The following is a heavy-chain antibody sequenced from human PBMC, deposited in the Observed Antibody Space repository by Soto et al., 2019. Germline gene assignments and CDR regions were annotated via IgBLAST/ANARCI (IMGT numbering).Heavy chain of an antibody. Sequence: GVSKQVSWKGSGYSFTSYWIGWVRQMPGKGLEWMGIIYPGDSDTRYSPSFQGQVTISADKSISTAYLQWSSLKASDTAMYYCARGAHIVVVTAMIFDYWGQGTLVTVSS. CDR3: ARGAHIVVVTAMIFDY. CDR2: IYPGDSDT. CDR1: GYSFTSYW. V-gene: IGHV5-51*01. D-gene: IGHD2-21*02. J-gene: IGHJ4*02.